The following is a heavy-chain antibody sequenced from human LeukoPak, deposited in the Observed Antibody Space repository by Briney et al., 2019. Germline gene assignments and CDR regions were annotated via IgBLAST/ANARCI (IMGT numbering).Heavy chain of an antibody. CDR3: TRAKRVIFDY. Sequence: VASVKVSCKASGYTFTGYYMHWVRQAPGQGLEWMGWTNPNSGATLYAQKFQGRVTMTRDTSINTAYMELSSLRSDDTAVYYCTRAKRVIFDYWGQGTLVTVSS. V-gene: IGHV1-2*02. D-gene: IGHD1-1*01. CDR2: TNPNSGAT. CDR1: GYTFTGYY. J-gene: IGHJ4*02.